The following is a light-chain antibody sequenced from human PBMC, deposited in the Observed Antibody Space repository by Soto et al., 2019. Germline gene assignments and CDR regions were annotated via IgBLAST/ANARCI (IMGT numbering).Light chain of an antibody. CDR2: ENT. Sequence: QSVLTQPPSVSGAPGQRVTISCTGSRSNIGAGYDVHWYQHLPGTAPKLLVYENTSRPSGVPDRFSGSRSGTSASLAITGLQAEDEADYYCQSCDNSLSGWVFGGGTQVTVL. J-gene: IGLJ3*02. CDR1: RSNIGAGYD. CDR3: QSCDNSLSGWV. V-gene: IGLV1-40*01.